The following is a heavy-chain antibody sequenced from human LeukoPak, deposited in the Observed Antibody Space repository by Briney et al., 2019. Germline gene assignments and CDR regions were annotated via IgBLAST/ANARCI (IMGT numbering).Heavy chain of an antibody. CDR3: ATRPFGNFDY. Sequence: GGSLRLSCAASGFTFSSYSMNWVRQAPGKGLEWVSYISSSSSTIYYADSVKGRFTISRDNSKNTLYLQMNSLRAEDTAVYYCATRPFGNFDYWGQGTLVTVSS. V-gene: IGHV3-48*01. D-gene: IGHD3-10*01. CDR1: GFTFSSYS. CDR2: ISSSSSTI. J-gene: IGHJ4*02.